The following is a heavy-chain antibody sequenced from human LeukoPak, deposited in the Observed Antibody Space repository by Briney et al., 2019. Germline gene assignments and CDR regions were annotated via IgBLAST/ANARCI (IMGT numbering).Heavy chain of an antibody. CDR2: IIGVLGAA. Sequence: SVKVSCKASGGTFLSYAFNWVRQAPGQGLEWMGGIIGVLGAADYAQRYQGRVTITTDESTSTAYMELNGLTSDDTAVYFCATGYSGYDRIIHNYYMDVWGKGTTVTVSS. D-gene: IGHD5-12*01. CDR1: GGTFLSYA. CDR3: ATGYSGYDRIIHNYYMDV. V-gene: IGHV1-69*05. J-gene: IGHJ6*03.